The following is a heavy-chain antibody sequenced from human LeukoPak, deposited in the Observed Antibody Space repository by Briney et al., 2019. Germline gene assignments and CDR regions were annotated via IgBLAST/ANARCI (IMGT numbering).Heavy chain of an antibody. CDR1: GGSISSSSYY. D-gene: IGHD2-15*01. V-gene: IGHV4-39*01. CDR3: ARYCSGGSCYTEAFDY. CDR2: IYYSGST. J-gene: IGHJ4*02. Sequence: SETLSLTCTVSGGSISSSSYYWGWIRQPPGKGLEWIGSIYYSGSTYYNPSLKSRVTISVDTSKNQFSLKLSSVTAADTAVYYCARYCSGGSCYTEAFDYWGQGTLVTVSS.